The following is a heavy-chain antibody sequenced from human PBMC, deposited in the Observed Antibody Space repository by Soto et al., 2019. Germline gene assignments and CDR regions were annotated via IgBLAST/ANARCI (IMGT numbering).Heavy chain of an antibody. CDR2: ISWNSGSR. Sequence: SLRLSCVASGFTFDDYAMHWVRQAPGKGLEWVSGISWNSGSRGYADSVKGRFTISRDNAKNSLYLQMNSLRAEDTAVYYCATPGMNYYGSGSSYWGQGTLVTVSS. J-gene: IGHJ4*02. D-gene: IGHD3-10*01. CDR3: ATPGMNYYGSGSSY. CDR1: GFTFDDYA. V-gene: IGHV3-9*01.